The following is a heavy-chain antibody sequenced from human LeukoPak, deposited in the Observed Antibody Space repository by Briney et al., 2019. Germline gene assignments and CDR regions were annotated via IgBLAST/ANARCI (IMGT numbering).Heavy chain of an antibody. J-gene: IGHJ4*02. CDR3: AKDALLWFGELFRTFDY. D-gene: IGHD3-10*01. CDR1: GFTLSSYS. V-gene: IGHV3-21*01. Sequence: GGSLRLSCVVSGFTLSSYSMNWVRQAPGKGLEWVSSISSSSSYIYYADSVKGQFTISRDNSKNTLHLQMNSLRAEDTAVYYCAKDALLWFGELFRTFDYWGQGTLVTVSS. CDR2: ISSSSSYI.